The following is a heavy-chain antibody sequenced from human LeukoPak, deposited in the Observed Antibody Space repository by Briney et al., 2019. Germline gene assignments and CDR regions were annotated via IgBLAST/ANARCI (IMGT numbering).Heavy chain of an antibody. J-gene: IGHJ4*02. Sequence: SVKVSCKASGGTFSSYAISWVRQAPGQGLEWMGGIIPIFGTANYAQKFQGRVTITTDESTSTAYMELSSLRSEDTAVYYCARAPYYYDSSGYYARPYYFDYWGRGTLVTVSS. CDR1: GGTFSSYA. D-gene: IGHD3-22*01. CDR2: IIPIFGTA. CDR3: ARAPYYYDSSGYYARPYYFDY. V-gene: IGHV1-69*05.